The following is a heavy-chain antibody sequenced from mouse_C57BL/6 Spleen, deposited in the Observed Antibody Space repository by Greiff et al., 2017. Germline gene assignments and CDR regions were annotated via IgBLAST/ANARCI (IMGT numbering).Heavy chain of an antibody. Sequence: QVQLQQPGAELVMPGASVKMSCKASGYTFTSYWMHWVKQRPGQGLEWIGEIDPSDSYTNYNQKFKGKSTLTIDKSASTAYRQLSSLTTVDSAVYYWERGPYYGSSYDYWGQGTTLTVSS. CDR1: GYTFTSYW. CDR2: IDPSDSYT. CDR3: ERGPYYGSSYDY. V-gene: IGHV1-69*01. D-gene: IGHD1-1*01. J-gene: IGHJ2*01.